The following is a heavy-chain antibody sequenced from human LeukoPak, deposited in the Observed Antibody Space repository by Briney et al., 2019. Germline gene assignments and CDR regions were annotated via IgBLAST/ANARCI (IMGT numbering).Heavy chain of an antibody. Sequence: GGSLRLSCAASGFTLSSYAMSWVRQAPGKGLEWVSAISVSGNTYHADSVKGRFTISRDNAKNSLFLQMNSLRAEDTALYYCATYSGVHHKTFDDWGQGTLVTVSS. CDR2: ISVSGNT. CDR1: GFTLSSYA. CDR3: ATYSGVHHKTFDD. D-gene: IGHD1-26*01. V-gene: IGHV3-23*01. J-gene: IGHJ4*02.